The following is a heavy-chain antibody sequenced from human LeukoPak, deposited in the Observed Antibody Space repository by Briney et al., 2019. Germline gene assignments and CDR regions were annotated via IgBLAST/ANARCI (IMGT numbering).Heavy chain of an antibody. V-gene: IGHV1-3*01. CDR3: ASGGQWLVGDAFDI. J-gene: IGHJ3*02. CDR2: INAGNGNT. Sequence: ASVKVSCKASGYIFTSYAMHWVRQAPGQRLEWMGWINAGNGNTKCSQKFQGRVTITRDTSASTAYMELSSLRSEDTAVYYCASGGQWLVGDAFDIWGQGTMVTVSS. CDR1: GYIFTSYA. D-gene: IGHD6-19*01.